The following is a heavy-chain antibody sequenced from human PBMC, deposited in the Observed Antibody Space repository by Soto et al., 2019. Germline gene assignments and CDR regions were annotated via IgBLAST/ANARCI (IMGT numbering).Heavy chain of an antibody. V-gene: IGHV1-18*01. CDR2: ISTYNGNT. J-gene: IGHJ4*02. CDR1: GYTFTSYG. CDR3: AREMVRGVGSDY. D-gene: IGHD3-10*01. Sequence: QVQLVQSGAEVKKPGASVKVSCKASGYTFTSYGISWVRQAPGQGLEWMGWISTYNGNTKYAQKLQGRVTMTTDTTTRTEYMELRSLRSDDTAVFYCAREMVRGVGSDYWGQGTLVTVSS.